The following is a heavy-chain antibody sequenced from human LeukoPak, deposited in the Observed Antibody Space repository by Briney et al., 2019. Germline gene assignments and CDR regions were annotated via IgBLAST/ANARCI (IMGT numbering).Heavy chain of an antibody. V-gene: IGHV1-2*02. CDR1: GYSFIGYY. CDR2: INPNSGDT. CDR3: ARDLSYFDSSGYSSRNVFDI. D-gene: IGHD3-22*01. Sequence: ASVKVSCKASGYSFIGYYINWVRQAPGQGLEWMGWINPNSGDTNFAQNFQGRVTVTGDTSISTAFMEVSRLRSDDMAVYYCARDLSYFDSSGYSSRNVFDIWGQGTMVTVSS. J-gene: IGHJ3*02.